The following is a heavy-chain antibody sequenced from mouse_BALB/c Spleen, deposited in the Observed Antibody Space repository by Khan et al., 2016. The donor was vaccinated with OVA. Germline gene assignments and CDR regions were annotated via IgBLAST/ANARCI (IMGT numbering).Heavy chain of an antibody. Sequence: EVKLLESGPGLVKPSQSLSLTCTVTGYSITSGYGWNWIRQFPGNKLEWMGYISYSGSTNYNPSLKNRISITRDTSKNQFFLQLNSVTTEDTATYYWARTARIKYWGQGTTLTVSS. CDR3: ARTARIKY. CDR1: GYSITSGYG. CDR2: ISYSGST. J-gene: IGHJ2*01. V-gene: IGHV3-2*02. D-gene: IGHD1-2*01.